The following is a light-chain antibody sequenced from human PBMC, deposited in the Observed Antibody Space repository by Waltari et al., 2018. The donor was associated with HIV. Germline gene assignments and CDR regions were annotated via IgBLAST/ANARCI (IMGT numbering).Light chain of an antibody. J-gene: IGKJ2*01. CDR2: GAS. Sequence: EIVLTQSPGTLSLSPGETATLSCRASQSVTSTYLAWYHPKPGQAPRLLIYGASSRATGIPDRFRGSGSGTDFTLTIRRLEPEDFAVYYCQQYGSSPYTFGQGTKLEIK. CDR3: QQYGSSPYT. CDR1: QSVTSTY. V-gene: IGKV3-20*01.